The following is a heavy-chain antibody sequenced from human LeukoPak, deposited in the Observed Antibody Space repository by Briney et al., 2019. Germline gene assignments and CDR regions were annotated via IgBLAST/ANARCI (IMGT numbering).Heavy chain of an antibody. V-gene: IGHV3-23*01. J-gene: IGHJ4*02. CDR1: GFTFSTYG. CDR3: AKGTDNAWGSYHRPLDY. D-gene: IGHD3-16*02. Sequence: GGSLRLSCAASGFTFSTYGMSWVRQAPGKGLEWVSAITGSGSTTYYVDSVKGRYTISRDNSKNTLYLQMNSLRVEDTALYYCAKGTDNAWGSYHRPLDYWGQGTLVTVSS. CDR2: ITGSGSTT.